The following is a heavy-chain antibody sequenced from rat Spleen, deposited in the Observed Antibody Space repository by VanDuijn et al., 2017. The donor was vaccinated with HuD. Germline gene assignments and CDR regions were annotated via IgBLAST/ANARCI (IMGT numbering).Heavy chain of an antibody. Sequence: QVPLKESGPGLVQPSQTLSLTCSVSGFSLTSYHVSWVRQPPGKGLEWMGVIWTGGTTAYNSLLESRLSITRDISKSQVFLKMNSLQTEDTAMYFCANYRYWGQGVMVTVSS. V-gene: IGHV2-43*01. J-gene: IGHJ2*01. CDR2: IWTGGTT. D-gene: IGHD1-4*01. CDR3: ANYRY. CDR1: GFSLTSYH.